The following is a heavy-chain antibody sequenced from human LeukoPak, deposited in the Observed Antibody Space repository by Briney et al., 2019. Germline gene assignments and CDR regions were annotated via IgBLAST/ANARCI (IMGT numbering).Heavy chain of an antibody. CDR1: GGSITSDSYY. J-gene: IGHJ4*02. CDR3: ARLGTYSGNLFDN. D-gene: IGHD5-12*01. V-gene: IGHV4-39*01. CDR2: IKYGGTT. Sequence: PSETLSLTCTVSGGSITSDSYYWVWVRQLPGKGLEWTGSIKYGGTTFYSSSLQSRITLSMDASKNQFSLRLTSVTAADTAVYYCARLGTYSGNLFDNWGQGTLVTVSS.